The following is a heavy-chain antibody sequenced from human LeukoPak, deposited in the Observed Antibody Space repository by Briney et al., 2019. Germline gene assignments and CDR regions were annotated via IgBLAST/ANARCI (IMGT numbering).Heavy chain of an antibody. CDR1: GGSSSGYF. CDR2: INHSGIT. D-gene: IGHD1-26*01. V-gene: IGHV4-34*01. CDR3: ARHGPRGSYFRERAFDI. Sequence: PSETLSLTCAVYGGSSSGYFCSWLRPPPGKGLGLSGDINHSGITNYKPSLKSRVTISVDTSKKQSSLKLSSVTAADTAVYYCARHGPRGSYFRERAFDIWGQGTMVTVSS. J-gene: IGHJ3*02.